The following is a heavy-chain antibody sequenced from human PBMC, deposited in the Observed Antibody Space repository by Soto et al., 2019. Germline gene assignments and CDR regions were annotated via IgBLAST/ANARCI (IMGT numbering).Heavy chain of an antibody. V-gene: IGHV1-8*01. Sequence: ASVKVSCKAPGYTFTSYDINWLRQATGQGLEWKGWMNPNSGNTGYAQNFQGRFTMTRNTSISTAYMELSSLRSEDTAVYYCARGVGFWSGYYSKGDGYYHYYHAFWSQRTSVIVSS. J-gene: IGHJ6*03. CDR2: MNPNSGNT. CDR1: GYTFTSYD. D-gene: IGHD3-3*01. CDR3: ARGVGFWSGYYSKGDGYYHYYHAF.